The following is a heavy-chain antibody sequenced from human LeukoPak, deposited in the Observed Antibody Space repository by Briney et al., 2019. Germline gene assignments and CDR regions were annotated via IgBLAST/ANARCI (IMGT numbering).Heavy chain of an antibody. V-gene: IGHV4-39*07. Sequence: SETLSLTCTVSGDSISSNHYFWGWIRQPPGKGLEWIGSIDYSWSAYYNPSLESRVTISIDASKNQFSLKLNSVTAADTAMYYCARATYSGYDFGYWGRGTLVTVSS. D-gene: IGHD5-12*01. CDR1: GDSISSNHYF. CDR2: IDYSWSA. J-gene: IGHJ4*02. CDR3: ARATYSGYDFGY.